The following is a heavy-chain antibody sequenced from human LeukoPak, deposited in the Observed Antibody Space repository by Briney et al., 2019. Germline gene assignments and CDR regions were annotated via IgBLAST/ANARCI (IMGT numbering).Heavy chain of an antibody. CDR3: ARGVAAAGTNWFDP. CDR1: GYTFTGYY. V-gene: IGHV1-2*06. CDR2: INPNSGGT. Sequence: ASVKVSCKXSGYTFTGYYMHWVRQAPGQGLEWMGRINPNSGGTNYAQKFQGRVTMTRDTSISTAYMELSRLRSDDTAVYYCARGVAAAGTNWFDPWGQGTLVTVSS. J-gene: IGHJ5*02. D-gene: IGHD6-13*01.